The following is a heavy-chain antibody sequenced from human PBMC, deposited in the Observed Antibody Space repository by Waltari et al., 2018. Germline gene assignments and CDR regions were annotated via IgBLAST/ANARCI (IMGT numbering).Heavy chain of an antibody. Sequence: QVQLQESGPGLVKPSETLSLTCTVSGGSISSHYWSWIRQPPGKGLEWIGYIYYSGSTNYNPSLKSRVTISVDTSKNQFSLKLSSVTAADTAVYYCAREANYYDSRGIDYWGQGTLVIVSS. CDR1: GGSISSHY. D-gene: IGHD3-22*01. CDR3: AREANYYDSRGIDY. J-gene: IGHJ4*02. CDR2: IYYSGST. V-gene: IGHV4-59*11.